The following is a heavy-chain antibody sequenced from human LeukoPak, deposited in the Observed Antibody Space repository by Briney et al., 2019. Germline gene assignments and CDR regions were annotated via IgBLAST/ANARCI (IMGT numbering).Heavy chain of an antibody. D-gene: IGHD3-10*01. CDR1: GFTFNNYA. V-gene: IGHV3-23*01. J-gene: IGHJ6*02. CDR3: AKGYAYYYGPGSNYGMDV. Sequence: SGGSLRLSCAASGFTFNNYAMNWVRQAPGKGLEWVPATSGSGASTYYAESVKGRFTISRDNSKNTVSLQMNSLRAEDTAVYYCAKGYAYYYGPGSNYGMDVWGQGTTVTVSS. CDR2: TSGSGAST.